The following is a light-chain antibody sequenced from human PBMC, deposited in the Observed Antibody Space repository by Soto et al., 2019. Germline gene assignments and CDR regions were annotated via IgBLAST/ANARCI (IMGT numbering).Light chain of an antibody. J-gene: IGLJ1*01. Sequence: QSVLTQPASVSGSPGQSITISCTGTSSDVGGYNYVSWYQQHPGKAPKLMIYDVSNRPSGVSNRFSGSKSGNTASMTISGLQADDEADYYCSSYTSSSTSTVFGTGTKVTVL. CDR1: SSDVGGYNY. CDR3: SSYTSSSTSTV. CDR2: DVS. V-gene: IGLV2-14*01.